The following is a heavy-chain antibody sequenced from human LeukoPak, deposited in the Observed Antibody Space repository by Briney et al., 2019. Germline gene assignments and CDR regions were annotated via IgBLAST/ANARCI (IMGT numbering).Heavy chain of an antibody. CDR1: GCSFTNYG. D-gene: IGHD3-22*01. J-gene: IGHJ4*02. CDR2: IDPSDSYS. CDR3: ARQLDYYDKRDY. Sequence: GESPKISCQGSGCSFTNYGISWVRQMAGKGLEWMGRIDPSDSYSNYGPSFQGHVTISADRSISTAYLQWRSLKASDTAMYYCARQLDYYDKRDYWGQGTLVTVAS. V-gene: IGHV5-10-1*01.